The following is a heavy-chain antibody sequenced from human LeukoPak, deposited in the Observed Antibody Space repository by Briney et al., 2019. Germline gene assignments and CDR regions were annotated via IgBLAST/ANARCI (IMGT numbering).Heavy chain of an antibody. V-gene: IGHV4-39*07. D-gene: IGHD1-26*01. CDR2: IYYSGST. CDR1: GGSISSSSYY. J-gene: IGHJ4*02. Sequence: SETLSLTCTVSGGSISSSSYYWGWIRQPPGKGLEWIGSIYYSGSTNYNPSLKSRVTISVDTSKNQFSLKLSSVTAADTAVYYCARDRGSSKGYYFDYWGQGTLVTVSS. CDR3: ARDRGSSKGYYFDY.